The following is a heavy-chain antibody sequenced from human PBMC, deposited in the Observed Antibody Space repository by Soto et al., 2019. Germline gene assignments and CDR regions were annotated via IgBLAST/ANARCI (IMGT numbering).Heavy chain of an antibody. J-gene: IGHJ4*02. CDR2: MNPNSGNT. V-gene: IGHV1-8*01. Sequence: ASVKVSCKASGYTFTSYDINWVRQATGQGLEWMGWMNPNSGNTGYAQKFQGRVTMTRNTSISTAYMELSSLRSEDTAVYYCARGYYGSGSRPGNYWGQGTMVTVYS. CDR3: ARGYYGSGSRPGNY. CDR1: GYTFTSYD. D-gene: IGHD3-10*01.